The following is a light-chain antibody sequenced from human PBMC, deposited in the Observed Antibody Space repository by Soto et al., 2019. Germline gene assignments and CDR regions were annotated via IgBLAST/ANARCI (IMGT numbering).Light chain of an antibody. V-gene: IGKV1-5*03. CDR3: QHYNSYSEA. CDR2: KAS. J-gene: IGKJ1*01. CDR1: QTISSW. Sequence: DVQMTQSPSSLPASVGDRVTITFLASQTISSWLAWYQQKPGKDTKLLIYKASTLKSGVPSRFSGSGSGTEFTLTISSLQPDDFATYYCQHYNSYSEAFGQGTKVDIK.